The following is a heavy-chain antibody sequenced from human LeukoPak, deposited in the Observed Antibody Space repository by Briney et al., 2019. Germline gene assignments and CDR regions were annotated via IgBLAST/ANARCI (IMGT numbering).Heavy chain of an antibody. CDR1: GFTFSSYA. D-gene: IGHD3-22*01. Sequence: PGRSLRLSCAASGFTFSSYAMPWVRQAPGKGLEWVAVISYDGSNKYYADSVKGRFTISRDNSKNTLYLQMNSLRAEDTAVYYCARGPYYDSSGYSYFDYWGQGTLVTVSS. V-gene: IGHV3-30-3*01. CDR2: ISYDGSNK. CDR3: ARGPYYDSSGYSYFDY. J-gene: IGHJ4*02.